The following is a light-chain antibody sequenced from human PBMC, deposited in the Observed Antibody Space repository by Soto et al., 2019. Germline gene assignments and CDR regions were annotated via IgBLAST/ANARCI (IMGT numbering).Light chain of an antibody. J-gene: IGLJ3*02. Sequence: QSALTQPPSESGSPGQSVTISCTVTSSDVGDYEHVSWYQLAPGTAPKLLISDVINRPSGVPDRFSGSKSGNTPSLTISGLQAEDEADYYCGLFTSSATWVFGGGTKLTVL. CDR1: SSDVGDYEH. V-gene: IGLV2-18*01. CDR3: GLFTSSATWV. CDR2: DVI.